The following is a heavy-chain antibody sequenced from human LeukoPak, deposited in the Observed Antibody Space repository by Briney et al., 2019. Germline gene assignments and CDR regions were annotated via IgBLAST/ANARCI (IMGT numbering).Heavy chain of an antibody. D-gene: IGHD2-2*01. CDR1: GGSISSYY. J-gene: IGHJ5*02. CDR3: ARDLGDCSSTSCYRWFDP. V-gene: IGHV4-4*07. Sequence: SETLSLTCTVSGGSISSYYWSWIRQPAGKGLEWIGRIYTSGSTNYNPSLKSRVTMSVDTSKNQFSLKLSSVTAADTAVYYCARDLGDCSSTSCYRWFDPWGQGTLVTVSS. CDR2: IYTSGST.